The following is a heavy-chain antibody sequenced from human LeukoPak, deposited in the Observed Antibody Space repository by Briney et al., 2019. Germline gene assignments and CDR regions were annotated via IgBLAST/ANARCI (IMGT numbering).Heavy chain of an antibody. J-gene: IGHJ4*02. Sequence: GGSLRLSCAASGFTFSDYYMTWIRQAPGKGLEWVSYISSSGSTIYYTDSVKGRFTISRDNAKNSLYLQMNSLRAEDTAVYYCARLSSGYYSVDYWGQGTLVTVSS. CDR1: GFTFSDYY. CDR3: ARLSSGYYSVDY. V-gene: IGHV3-11*04. CDR2: ISSSGSTI. D-gene: IGHD3-22*01.